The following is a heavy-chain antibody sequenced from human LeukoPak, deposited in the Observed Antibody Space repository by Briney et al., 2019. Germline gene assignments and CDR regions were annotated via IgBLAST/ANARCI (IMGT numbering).Heavy chain of an antibody. V-gene: IGHV1-8*02. Sequence: ASVKVSCKASGYTFTSYGINWVRQATGQGLEWMGWMNPNSGNTGYAQKFQGRVTMTRNTSISTAYMELSSLRSEDTAVYYCARGPFYYDSSGYGYYCYYMDVWGKGTTVTVSS. CDR2: MNPNSGNT. D-gene: IGHD3-22*01. J-gene: IGHJ6*03. CDR3: ARGPFYYDSSGYGYYCYYMDV. CDR1: GYTFTSYG.